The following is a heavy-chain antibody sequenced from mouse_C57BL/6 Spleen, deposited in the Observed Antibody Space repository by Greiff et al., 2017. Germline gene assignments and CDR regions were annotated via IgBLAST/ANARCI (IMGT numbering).Heavy chain of an antibody. V-gene: IGHV1-63*01. Sequence: QVQLQQSGAELVRPGTSVKMSCKASGYTFTNYWIGWAKQRPGHGLEWIGDIYPGGGYTNYNEKFKGKATLTADKSSSTAYMQFSSLTSEDSAIYYCARFYYCSSPYFDVWGTGTTVTVSS. CDR1: GYTFTNYW. J-gene: IGHJ1*03. CDR3: ARFYYCSSPYFDV. D-gene: IGHD1-1*01. CDR2: IYPGGGYT.